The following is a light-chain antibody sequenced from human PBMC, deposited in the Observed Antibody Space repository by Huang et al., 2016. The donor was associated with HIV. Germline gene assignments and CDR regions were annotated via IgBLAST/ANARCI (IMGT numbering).Light chain of an antibody. V-gene: IGKV3-20*01. Sequence: EIVLTQSPGTLSLSPGERATLDCRASQNVRSNYIAWYQQERGHAPRLLIYGAATRASYIADRFSGSGSEKDFTLTISRLEPEDYAMYYCQQYGSSPFTCGQGTKLEIK. J-gene: IGKJ2*01. CDR1: QNVRSNY. CDR2: GAA. CDR3: QQYGSSPFT.